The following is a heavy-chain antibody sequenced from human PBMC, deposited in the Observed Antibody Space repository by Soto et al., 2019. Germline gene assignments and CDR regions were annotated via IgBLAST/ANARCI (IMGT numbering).Heavy chain of an antibody. CDR3: ARNKRTIARGGFDT. CDR2: IFYIGTT. Sequence: PSETLSLTCTVSGGSISSYYWGWIRQVPGRGLECIGYIFYIGTTYYNPSLKSRVTISLDTPKNQFSLKLNSVTAADTAVYYCARNKRTIARGGFDTWGQGTLVTVSS. J-gene: IGHJ5*02. CDR1: GGSISSYY. D-gene: IGHD2-21*01. V-gene: IGHV4-59*01.